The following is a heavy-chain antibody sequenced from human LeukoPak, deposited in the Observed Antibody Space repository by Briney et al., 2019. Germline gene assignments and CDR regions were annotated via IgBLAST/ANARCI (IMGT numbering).Heavy chain of an antibody. J-gene: IGHJ4*02. CDR2: IYHSGRT. Sequence: PSETLSLTCAVYGGSFSTYYWSWIRQPPGKGLEWLGYIYHSGRTNYNPSLKTRVTISVDTSKNQFALKLSSVTAADTAVYYCARSYCGSDCSSGGGIVDFWGQGTLVTVSS. D-gene: IGHD2-21*02. CDR3: ARSYCGSDCSSGGGIVDF. V-gene: IGHV4-4*09. CDR1: GGSFSTYY.